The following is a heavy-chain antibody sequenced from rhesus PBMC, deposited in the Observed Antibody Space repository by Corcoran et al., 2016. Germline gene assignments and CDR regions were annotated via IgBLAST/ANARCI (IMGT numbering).Heavy chain of an antibody. CDR3: ARDAMRFTPTNSLDV. CDR1: GGSISSNY. V-gene: IGHV4S11*01. CDR2: IYGSGSRT. J-gene: IGHJ5-2*02. Sequence: QVQLQESGPGLVKPLETMSLTCAVSGGSISSNYWSWISQPPGKGLEWIGYIYGSGSRTTYNPPLQSRVTLSLDTSKMQFSLKLTSVTAAAPAVYYCARDAMRFTPTNSLDVWGRGVLVTVSS. D-gene: IGHD2-27*01.